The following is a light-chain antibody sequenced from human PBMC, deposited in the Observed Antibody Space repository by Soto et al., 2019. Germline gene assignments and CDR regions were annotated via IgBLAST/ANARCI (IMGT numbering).Light chain of an antibody. CDR3: TSYRSERTRA. Sequence: QSALTQPASVSGSPGQSITISCTGTSSDVGGYNFVSWLQHHPGKAPKLLIYEVTNRAPGVPDRFSGSKSGNTASLTISGLQAEDEADYYCTSYRSERTRAFGTGTKVTVL. J-gene: IGLJ1*01. CDR2: EVT. CDR1: SSDVGGYNF. V-gene: IGLV2-14*01.